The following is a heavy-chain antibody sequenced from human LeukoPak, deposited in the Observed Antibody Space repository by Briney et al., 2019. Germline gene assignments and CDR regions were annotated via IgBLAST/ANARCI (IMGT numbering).Heavy chain of an antibody. CDR1: GYSFTGYW. Sequence: GESLKISCKGSGYSFTGYWIGWVRQMPGKGLEWMGIIYPGDSDIRYSPSFQGQVTISADKSLSTAYLQWSSLKAADTAIYYCARHESGTMVQGVVWHYYYMDVWGKGTTVTVSS. CDR2: IYPGDSDI. D-gene: IGHD3-10*01. CDR3: ARHESGTMVQGVVWHYYYMDV. J-gene: IGHJ6*03. V-gene: IGHV5-51*01.